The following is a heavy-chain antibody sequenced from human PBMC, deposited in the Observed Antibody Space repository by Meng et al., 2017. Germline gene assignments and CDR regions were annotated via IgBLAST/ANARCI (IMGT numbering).Heavy chain of an antibody. D-gene: IGHD2-2*01. J-gene: IGHJ3*02. V-gene: IGHV3-20*04. CDR1: GFTFDDYG. Sequence: GGSLRLSCAASGFTFDDYGMSWVRQAPGKGLEWVSGINWNGGSTGYADSVKGRFTISRDNAKNSLYLQMNSLRAEDTALYYCARDRLAGYCSSTSCYGFDMWGQGTMVTVSS. CDR3: ARDRLAGYCSSTSCYGFDM. CDR2: INWNGGST.